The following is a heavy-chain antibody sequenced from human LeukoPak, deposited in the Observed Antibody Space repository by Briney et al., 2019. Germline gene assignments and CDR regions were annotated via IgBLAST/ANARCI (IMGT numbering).Heavy chain of an antibody. D-gene: IGHD2-2*01. CDR3: ARGGVPAADFDY. Sequence: SETLSLTCAVSGGSISSGGYSWSWIRQPPGEGLEWIGYIYHSGSTYYNPSLKSRVTISVDRSKNQFSLKLSSVTAADTAVYYCARGGVPAADFDYWGQGTLVTVSS. J-gene: IGHJ4*02. CDR2: IYHSGST. CDR1: GGSISSGGYS. V-gene: IGHV4-30-2*01.